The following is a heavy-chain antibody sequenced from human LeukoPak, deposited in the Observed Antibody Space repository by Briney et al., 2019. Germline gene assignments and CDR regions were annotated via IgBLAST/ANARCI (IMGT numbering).Heavy chain of an antibody. J-gene: IGHJ6*03. V-gene: IGHV4-59*11. CDR3: GRDALVGYFSYYYMDV. Sequence: SSETLSLTCTVSGGSISSHYWTWIRQSPVKGLEWIGDISNSGSTSYNPSLKSRVTISIDASKNQFSLKLSSVTAADTAVYYCGRDALVGYFSYYYMDVWGKGTTVTVSS. CDR1: GGSISSHY. D-gene: IGHD2-15*01. CDR2: ISNSGST.